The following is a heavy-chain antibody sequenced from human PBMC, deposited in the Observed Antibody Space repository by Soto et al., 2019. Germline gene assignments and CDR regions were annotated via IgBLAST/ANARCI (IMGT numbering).Heavy chain of an antibody. V-gene: IGHV1-69*13. Sequence: SVKVSCKASGGTFSSYAISWVRQAPGQGLEWMGGVIPIFGTANYAQKFQGRVTITADESTSTAYMELSSLRSEDTAVYYCARYCSSTSCPIPRAFDIWGQGTMVTVSS. CDR2: VIPIFGTA. CDR3: ARYCSSTSCPIPRAFDI. CDR1: GGTFSSYA. J-gene: IGHJ3*02. D-gene: IGHD2-2*01.